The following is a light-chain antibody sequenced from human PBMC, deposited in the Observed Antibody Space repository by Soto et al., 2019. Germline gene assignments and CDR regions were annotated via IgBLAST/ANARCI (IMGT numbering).Light chain of an antibody. V-gene: IGKV3-20*01. Sequence: EVVLTQSPGTLSLSPGERATLSCRASQSVNRNFLAWSQQTPGQAPRLLIYAASSRATGIPDRFSGSGSGTHFTLTISRLEPEDFAVYYCQQYCSSPRTFGQGTKVDIK. J-gene: IGKJ1*01. CDR3: QQYCSSPRT. CDR2: AAS. CDR1: QSVNRNF.